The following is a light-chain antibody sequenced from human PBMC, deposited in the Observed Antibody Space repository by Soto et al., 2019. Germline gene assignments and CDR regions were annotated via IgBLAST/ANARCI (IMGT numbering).Light chain of an antibody. Sequence: QSALTQPRSVSGSPGQSATISCTGTSSDVGGYNFVSWYQQHPGKAPKLLTYDVTKRPSGVPNRFSGSKSGNTASLIISGLQAEDEADYYCCSYAGSYSYVFGNGTKVTVL. V-gene: IGLV2-11*01. CDR2: DVT. CDR1: SSDVGGYNF. CDR3: CSYAGSYSYV. J-gene: IGLJ1*01.